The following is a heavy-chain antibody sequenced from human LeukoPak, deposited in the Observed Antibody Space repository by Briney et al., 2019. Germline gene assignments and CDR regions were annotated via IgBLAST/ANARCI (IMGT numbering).Heavy chain of an antibody. V-gene: IGHV3-30-3*01. CDR1: GFTLSENN. CDR2: ISNDGNSK. CDR3: ARDRGGFYSVDH. D-gene: IGHD2-15*01. Sequence: GMSLRLSRAASGFTLSENNVHWVRQAPGKGLEWVALISNDGNSKDYADSVKGRFTLSGDNSKTTVYLQMNSLRAEDTAVYYCARDRGGFYSVDHWGQGTLVIVSS. J-gene: IGHJ4*02.